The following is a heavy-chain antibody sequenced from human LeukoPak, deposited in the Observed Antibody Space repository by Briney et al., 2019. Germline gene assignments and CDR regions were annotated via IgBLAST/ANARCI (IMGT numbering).Heavy chain of an antibody. V-gene: IGHV1-2*04. CDR1: GYTFTSYA. J-gene: IGHJ4*02. CDR3: ARDSTHLWFGESTLDY. CDR2: INPNSGGT. D-gene: IGHD3-10*01. Sequence: GASVKVSCKASGYTFTSYAMHWVRQAPGQGLEWMGWINPNSGGTNYAQKFQGWVTMTRDTSISTAYMELSRLRSDDTAVYYCARDSTHLWFGESTLDYWGQGTLVTVSS.